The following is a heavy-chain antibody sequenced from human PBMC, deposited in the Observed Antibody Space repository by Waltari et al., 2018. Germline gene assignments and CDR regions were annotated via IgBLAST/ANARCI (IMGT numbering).Heavy chain of an antibody. Sequence: QLQLRESGPGLVKPSETLSLTCTVSGGSISSSSYYWGWIRQPPGKGLEWIGSIYYSGSTYYHPSRKSRVTISVDTSKNHFSLKLSSVTAADTAVYYCARLSLIAAAKNYYYYMDVWGKGTTVTVSS. J-gene: IGHJ6*03. D-gene: IGHD6-13*01. CDR2: IYYSGST. CDR3: ARLSLIAAAKNYYYYMDV. CDR1: GGSISSSSYY. V-gene: IGHV4-39*01.